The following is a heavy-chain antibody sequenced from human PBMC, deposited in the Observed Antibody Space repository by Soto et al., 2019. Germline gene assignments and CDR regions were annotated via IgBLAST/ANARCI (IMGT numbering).Heavy chain of an antibody. J-gene: IGHJ4*02. V-gene: IGHV3-21*01. CDR2: ISSSSSHI. Sequence: EVQLVESGGGLVKPGGSLRLSCAASGFTFSSYSMNWVRQAPGKGLEWVSSISSSSSHIYYADSVKGRFTISKDNAKNSLYLQMNSLRAEDTAVYYCARDLVTMVRGGYYFDYWGQGTLVTVSS. CDR3: ARDLVTMVRGGYYFDY. D-gene: IGHD3-10*01. CDR1: GFTFSSYS.